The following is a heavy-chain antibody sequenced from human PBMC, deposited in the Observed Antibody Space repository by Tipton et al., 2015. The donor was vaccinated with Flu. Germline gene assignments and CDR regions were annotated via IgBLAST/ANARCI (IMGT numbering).Heavy chain of an antibody. CDR2: IYTSGST. J-gene: IGHJ4*02. CDR3: ARDAQEHCSSSSSCSEFDY. CDR1: GDSISSYY. D-gene: IGHD2-2*01. V-gene: IGHV4-4*07. Sequence: TLSLTCTVSGDSISSYYWSWIRQPAGKGLEWIGRIYTSGSTNYNASLKSRVTMSVDTSKNQFSLKLSSVTAADTAVYYCARDAQEHCSSSSSCSEFDYWGQGTLVTVFS.